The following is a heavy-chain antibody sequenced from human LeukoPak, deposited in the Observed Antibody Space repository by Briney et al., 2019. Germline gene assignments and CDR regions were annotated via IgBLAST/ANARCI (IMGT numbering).Heavy chain of an antibody. CDR1: GFVFSNYW. CDR3: ARQAAYGENGTAY. D-gene: IGHD4-17*01. CDR2: INPDGRST. V-gene: IGHV3-74*01. Sequence: PGGSLRLSCAASGFVFSNYWMHWVRQAPGKGPVWVSRINPDGRSTNYADSVKGRFTISRDNAKTTVYLQMNSLRAEDTAIYYCARQAAYGENGTAYWGQGTLVTVSS. J-gene: IGHJ4*02.